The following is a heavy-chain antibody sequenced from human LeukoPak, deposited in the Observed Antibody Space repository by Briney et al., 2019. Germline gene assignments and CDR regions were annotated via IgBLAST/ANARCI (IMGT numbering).Heavy chain of an antibody. Sequence: PSETLSLTCTVSGGSISSYYWSWIRQPAGKGLEWIGRIYTSESTNYNPSLKSRVTMSVDTSKNQFSLKLNSVTAADTAVYYCAREYYDILTGYSPYYYGMDVWGQGTTVTVSS. V-gene: IGHV4-4*07. J-gene: IGHJ6*02. D-gene: IGHD3-9*01. CDR3: AREYYDILTGYSPYYYGMDV. CDR2: IYTSEST. CDR1: GGSISSYY.